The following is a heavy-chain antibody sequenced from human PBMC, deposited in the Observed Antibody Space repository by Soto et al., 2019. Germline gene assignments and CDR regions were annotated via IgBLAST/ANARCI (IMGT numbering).Heavy chain of an antibody. CDR3: ARDNDSSGWYGWDY. Sequence: PGGSLRLSCAASGFTFSSYAMHWVRQAPGKGLEWVAVISYDGSNKYYADSVKGRLTISRDNSKNTLYLQMNSLRAEDTAVYYCARDNDSSGWYGWDYWGQGTLVTVSS. V-gene: IGHV3-30-3*01. CDR1: GFTFSSYA. J-gene: IGHJ4*02. D-gene: IGHD6-19*01. CDR2: ISYDGSNK.